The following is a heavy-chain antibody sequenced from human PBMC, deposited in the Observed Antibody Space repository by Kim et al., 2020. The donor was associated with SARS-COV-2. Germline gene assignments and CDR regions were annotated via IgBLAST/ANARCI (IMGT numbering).Heavy chain of an antibody. Sequence: SETLSLTCAVYGGSFSGYYWSWIRQPPGKGLEWIGEINHSGSTNYNPSLKSRVTISVDTSKNQFSLKLSSVTAADTAVYYCARVVGSSRATKGDFDYWGQGTLVTVSS. CDR2: INHSGST. CDR1: GGSFSGYY. D-gene: IGHD5-12*01. J-gene: IGHJ4*02. V-gene: IGHV4-34*01. CDR3: ARVVGSSRATKGDFDY.